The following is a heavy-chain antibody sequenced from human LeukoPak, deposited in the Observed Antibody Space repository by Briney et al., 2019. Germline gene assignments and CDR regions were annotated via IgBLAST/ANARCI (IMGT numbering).Heavy chain of an antibody. CDR2: ISGSGGST. J-gene: IGHJ3*02. V-gene: IGHV3-23*01. Sequence: GGSLRLSCAASGVTFRNYWMSWVRQAPGKGLEWVSAISGSGGSTYYADSVKGRFTISRDNSKNTLYLQMNSLRAEDTAVYYCAKDRHYDILTGYPGAFDIWGQGTMVTVSS. D-gene: IGHD3-9*01. CDR3: AKDRHYDILTGYPGAFDI. CDR1: GVTFRNYW.